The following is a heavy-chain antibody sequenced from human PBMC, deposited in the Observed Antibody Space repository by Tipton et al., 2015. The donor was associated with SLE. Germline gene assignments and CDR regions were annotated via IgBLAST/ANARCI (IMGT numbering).Heavy chain of an antibody. D-gene: IGHD5-12*01. CDR3: ARGVDGRVGDWFDP. Sequence: TLSLTCTVSGGSISSYYWSWIRQPPGKGLEWIGNIYTSGSTNYNPSLKSRVTISVDTSKNQFSLKLSSVTAADTAVYYCARGVDGRVGDWFDPWGQGTLVTVSS. CDR1: GGSISSYY. J-gene: IGHJ5*02. CDR2: IYTSGST. V-gene: IGHV4-4*08.